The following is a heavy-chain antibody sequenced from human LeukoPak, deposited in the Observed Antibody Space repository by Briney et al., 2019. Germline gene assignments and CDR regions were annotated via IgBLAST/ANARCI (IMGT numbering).Heavy chain of an antibody. CDR3: ITFSMIVVVITD. D-gene: IGHD3-22*01. J-gene: IGHJ4*02. Sequence: GGSLRLSCVASGFTFSNAWMSWVRQAPGKGLEWVGRIKSKTDGGTTDYAAPVKGRFTISRDDSKNTLYLRMNSLKTEDTAVYYCITFSMIVVVITDWGQGTLVTVSS. CDR2: IKSKTDGGTT. V-gene: IGHV3-15*01. CDR1: GFTFSNAW.